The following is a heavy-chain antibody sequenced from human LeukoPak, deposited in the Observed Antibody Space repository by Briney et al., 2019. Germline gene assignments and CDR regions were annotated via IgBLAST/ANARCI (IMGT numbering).Heavy chain of an antibody. V-gene: IGHV4-34*01. J-gene: IGHJ1*01. CDR1: GGSFSGYY. CDR2: INHSGST. D-gene: IGHD6-19*01. CDR3: ARGSGPYAEYFQH. Sequence: SETLSLTCAVYGGSFSGYYWSWIRQPPGKGLEWIGEINHSGSTNHNPSLKSRVTISVDTSKNQFSLKLSSVTAADTAVYYCARGSGPYAEYFQHWGQGTLVTVSS.